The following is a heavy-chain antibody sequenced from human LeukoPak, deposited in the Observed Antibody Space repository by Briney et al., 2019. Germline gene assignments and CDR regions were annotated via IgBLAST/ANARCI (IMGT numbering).Heavy chain of an antibody. V-gene: IGHV4-59*01. CDR1: GGSISSYY. Sequence: SETLSLTCTVSGGSISSYYWSWIRQPPGKGLEWIGYIYYSGSTNYNPSLKSRVTISVDTSKNQFSLKLSSVTAADTAVYYCPRALYYYDSSGYPNWYFDLWGRGTLVTVSS. CDR3: PRALYYYDSSGYPNWYFDL. D-gene: IGHD3-22*01. J-gene: IGHJ2*01. CDR2: IYYSGST.